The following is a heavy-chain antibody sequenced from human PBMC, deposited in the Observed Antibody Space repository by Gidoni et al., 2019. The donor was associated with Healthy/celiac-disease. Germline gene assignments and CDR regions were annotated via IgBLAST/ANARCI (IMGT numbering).Heavy chain of an antibody. CDR2: IRSSSSYI. D-gene: IGHD2-15*01. CDR3: ARDPTPYCSGGSCSHYYYYGMDV. V-gene: IGHV3-21*01. CDR1: GFPFSSYS. Sequence: EVQLVEPGGGLVKPGGSLRLSCAAPGFPFSSYSMNCVRQAPGKGLEWVSSIRSSSSYIYYADSVKGRFTISRDNAKNSLYLQMNSLRAEDTAVYYCARDPTPYCSGGSCSHYYYYGMDVWGQGTTVTVSS. J-gene: IGHJ6*02.